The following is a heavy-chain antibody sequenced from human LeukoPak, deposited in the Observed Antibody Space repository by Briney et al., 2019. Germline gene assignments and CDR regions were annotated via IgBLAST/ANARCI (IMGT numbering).Heavy chain of an antibody. J-gene: IGHJ6*02. CDR1: GGAFSTSA. V-gene: IGHV1-69*01. D-gene: IGHD4-17*01. Sequence: SGGAFSTSAISWVRQAPGQGLEWMGGTIPIFGTANYAQKFQGRVTITADESTSTAYMELSSLRSEDTAVYYCARGYGDYYYYYGMDVWGQGTTVTVSS. CDR2: TIPIFGTA. CDR3: ARGYGDYYYYYGMDV.